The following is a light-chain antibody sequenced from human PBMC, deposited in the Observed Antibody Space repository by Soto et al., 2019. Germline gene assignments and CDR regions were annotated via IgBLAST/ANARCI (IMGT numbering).Light chain of an antibody. V-gene: IGKV3-20*01. J-gene: IGKJ2*01. Sequence: EIVLTQSPGTLSLSPGERATLSCRASQSVSSSYLGWYQQKPGQAPRLLIYGASSRAAGIPDRFSASGRGTGFTLTVSRPEPEDVAVYYCQGYCGCSLYTFGQGTKVEIK. CDR2: GAS. CDR1: QSVSSSY. CDR3: QGYCGCSLYT.